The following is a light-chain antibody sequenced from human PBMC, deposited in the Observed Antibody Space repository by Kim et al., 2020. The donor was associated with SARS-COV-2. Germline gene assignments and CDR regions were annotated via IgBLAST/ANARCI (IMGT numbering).Light chain of an antibody. V-gene: IGLV3-1*01. Sequence: SYELTQPPSVSVSPGQTATITCSGDRLADKYICWYQQKSGQSPVLVIYQDSKRPSGIPERFSGSNSGNTATLTISGIQAMDEADYYCQAWDSNTRVVFGGGTKVTVL. J-gene: IGLJ2*01. CDR3: QAWDSNTRVV. CDR1: RLADKY. CDR2: QDS.